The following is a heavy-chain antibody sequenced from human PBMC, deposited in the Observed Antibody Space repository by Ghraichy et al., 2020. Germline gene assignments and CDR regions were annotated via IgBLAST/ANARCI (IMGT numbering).Heavy chain of an antibody. CDR1: GFIFSSYG. CDR2: ISYHGRNK. D-gene: IGHD6-19*01. V-gene: IGHV3-30*03. J-gene: IGHJ5*02. Sequence: LSLTCAASGFIFSSYGMHWVRQAPGKGLEWVAVISYHGRNKYYADSVKGRFTISRDNSKNTLYLEMSSLRGEDTAVYYCATDLGIAVAGTRGDQWGQGTLGTVSS. CDR3: ATDLGIAVAGTRGDQ.